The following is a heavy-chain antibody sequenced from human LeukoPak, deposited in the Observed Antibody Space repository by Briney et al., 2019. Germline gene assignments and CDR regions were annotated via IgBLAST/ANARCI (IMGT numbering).Heavy chain of an antibody. CDR2: IATDGRDK. V-gene: IGHV3-30*18. Sequence: PGRSLRLSCAASGFTFNNYGMHWVRQAPGKGLEWVAVIATDGRDKKYADSVKGRFTISRDNSKNTLYLEMNSLRPEDTAVYHCAKDSKVAAAGYFIDYWGQGTLVTVSS. CDR3: AKDSKVAAAGYFIDY. CDR1: GFTFNNYG. D-gene: IGHD6-13*01. J-gene: IGHJ4*02.